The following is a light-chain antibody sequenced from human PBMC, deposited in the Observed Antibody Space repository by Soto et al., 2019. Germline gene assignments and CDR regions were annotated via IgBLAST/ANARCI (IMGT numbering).Light chain of an antibody. Sequence: QSVLTQPPSVSGAPGQRVTISCTRSSSNIGAGYDVHWYQQLPGTAPKLLIYGNSNRPSGVPDRFSGSKSGTSASLAITGLQAEDEADYYCQSYDSSLSALFGGGTKVTVL. CDR3: QSYDSSLSAL. CDR1: SSNIGAGYD. V-gene: IGLV1-40*01. J-gene: IGLJ3*02. CDR2: GNS.